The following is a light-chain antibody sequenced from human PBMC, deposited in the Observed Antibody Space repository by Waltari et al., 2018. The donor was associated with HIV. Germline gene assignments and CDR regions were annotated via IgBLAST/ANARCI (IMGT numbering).Light chain of an antibody. Sequence: SALTPPASVSGSPGQSITVSFTGTSTDVRYYDLVSWYQLHPRKATQLIIHDVNKRPAVAATRFSGSKCGTAAFLTISGLQAEDESLYFCCAFSGGRLSWLFGGGTRVTVL. V-gene: IGLV2-23*02. CDR2: DVN. CDR1: STDVRYYDL. J-gene: IGLJ2*01. CDR3: CAFSGGRLSWL.